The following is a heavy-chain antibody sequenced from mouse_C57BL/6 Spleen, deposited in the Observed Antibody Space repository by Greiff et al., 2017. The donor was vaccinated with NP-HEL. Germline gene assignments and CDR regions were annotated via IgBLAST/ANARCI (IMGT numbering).Heavy chain of an antibody. J-gene: IGHJ1*03. D-gene: IGHD1-1*01. V-gene: IGHV1-42*01. Sequence: EVQLQQSGPELVKPGASVKISCKASGYSFTGYYMNWVKQSPEKSLEWIGEINPSTGGTTYNQKFKAKATLTVDKSSSTAYMQLKSLTSEDSAVYYCARGLLRSPYWYFDVWGTGTTVTVSS. CDR1: GYSFTGYY. CDR3: ARGLLRSPYWYFDV. CDR2: INPSTGGT.